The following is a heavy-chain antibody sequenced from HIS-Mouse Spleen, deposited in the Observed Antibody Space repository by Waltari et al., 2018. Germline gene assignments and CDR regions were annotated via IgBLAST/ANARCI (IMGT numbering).Heavy chain of an antibody. D-gene: IGHD4-17*01. V-gene: IGHV4-34*01. Sequence: QVQLQQWGAGLLKPSETLSLTCAVYGGSFRGYYWSWIRQPPGKGLEWIGEINHSGSTNYNPSLKSRVTISVDTSKNQFSLKLSSVTAADTAVYYCAAYGDYFDYWGQGTLVTVSS. J-gene: IGHJ4*02. CDR2: INHSGST. CDR1: GGSFRGYY. CDR3: AAYGDYFDY.